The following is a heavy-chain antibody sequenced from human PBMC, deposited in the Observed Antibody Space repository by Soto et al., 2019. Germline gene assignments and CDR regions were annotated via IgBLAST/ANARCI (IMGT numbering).Heavy chain of an antibody. Sequence: QVQLQESGPGLVKPSGTLSLTCAVSGGSISTSNWWSWVRQPPGKGLEWIGEVYHSGSTNYNPSFKGRVAMSVDKSKNQFSLKLNSVTAADTALYYCASTSTSGTRFDYWGQGSLVTVSS. CDR2: VYHSGST. D-gene: IGHD1-1*01. CDR3: ASTSTSGTRFDY. V-gene: IGHV4-4*02. J-gene: IGHJ4*02. CDR1: GGSISTSNW.